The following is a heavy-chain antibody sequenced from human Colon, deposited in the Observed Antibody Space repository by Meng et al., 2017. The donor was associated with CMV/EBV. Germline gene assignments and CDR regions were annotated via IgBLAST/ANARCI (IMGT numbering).Heavy chain of an antibody. D-gene: IGHD3-10*01. V-gene: IGHV4-59*01. CDR2: INHRGST. CDR1: GGSISSDY. CDR3: ARARSRPPGWGDYYYGMDV. J-gene: IGHJ6*02. Sequence: GSLRLSCTVSGGSISSDYWSWIRQPPGKGLEWIGYINHRGSTDYNPSLKSRVTMSVDTSKNQFSLKLTSVTATDTAVYYCARARSRPPGWGDYYYGMDVWGQGTTVTVSS.